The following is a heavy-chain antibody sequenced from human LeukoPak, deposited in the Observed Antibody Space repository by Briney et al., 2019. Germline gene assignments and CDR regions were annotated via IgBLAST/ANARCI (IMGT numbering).Heavy chain of an antibody. J-gene: IGHJ4*02. CDR1: GYTFTGYY. D-gene: IGHD2-2*01. CDR3: ARDRFPARLVPAARGFDY. Sequence: GASVKVSCKASGYTFTGYYMHWVRQAPGQGLEWMGWINPNSGGTNYAQKFQGRVTMTRDTSISTAYMELSGLRSDDTAVYYCARDRFPARLVPAARGFDYWGQGTLVTVSS. V-gene: IGHV1-2*02. CDR2: INPNSGGT.